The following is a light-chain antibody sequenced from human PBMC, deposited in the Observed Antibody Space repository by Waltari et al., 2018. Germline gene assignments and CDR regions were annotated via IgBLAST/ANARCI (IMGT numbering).Light chain of an antibody. V-gene: IGLV2-14*03. CDR3: CAYTGSVWV. Sequence: QSALTQPASVSGSPGQSITMSCTGTSSDIGSQKYVSWYQQHPGKAPKLMLYDVSERPSGVSNRFSGSKSVNTASLTISGLQADDEADYYCCAYTGSVWVFGGGTKLTVL. CDR1: SSDIGSQKY. CDR2: DVS. J-gene: IGLJ3*02.